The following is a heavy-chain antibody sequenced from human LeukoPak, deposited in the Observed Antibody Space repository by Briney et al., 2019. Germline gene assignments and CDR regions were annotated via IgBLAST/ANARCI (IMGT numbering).Heavy chain of an antibody. D-gene: IGHD4-17*01. V-gene: IGHV4-39*01. J-gene: IGHJ3*02. CDR1: GGSISSSSYY. Sequence: SETLSLTCTVSGGSISSSSYYWGWIRQPPGKGLEWIGSIYYSGSTYYNPSLESRVTISVDTSKNQFSLKLSSVTAADTAVYYCASTTVTEDAFDIWGQGTMVTVSS. CDR3: ASTTVTEDAFDI. CDR2: IYYSGST.